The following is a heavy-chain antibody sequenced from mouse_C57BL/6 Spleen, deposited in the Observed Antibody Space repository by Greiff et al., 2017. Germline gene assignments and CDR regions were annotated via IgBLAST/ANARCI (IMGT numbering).Heavy chain of an antibody. CDR1: GYTFTSYG. D-gene: IGHD1-1*01. V-gene: IGHV1-81*01. CDR2: IYPRSGNT. CDR3: ARQYYYGSSSGYFDY. Sequence: QVQLQQSGAELARPGASVKLSCKASGYTFTSYGISWVKQRTGQGLEWIGEIYPRSGNTYYNEKFKGKATLTADKSSSTAYMELRSLTSEDSAVYFCARQYYYGSSSGYFDYWGQGTTLTVSS. J-gene: IGHJ2*01.